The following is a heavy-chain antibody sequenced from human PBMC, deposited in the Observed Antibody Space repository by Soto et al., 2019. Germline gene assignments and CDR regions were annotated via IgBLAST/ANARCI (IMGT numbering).Heavy chain of an antibody. J-gene: IGHJ5*02. CDR3: AGGGFCGGGSGYPPRGGMWFDP. CDR2: MNPNSGNT. CDR1: GYTFTSYD. Sequence: GASVKVSCKASGYTFTSYDINWVRQATGQGLEWMGWMNPNSGNTGYAQKFQGRVTMTRNTSISTAYMELSSLRSEDTAVYYCAGGGFCGGGSGYPPRGGMWFDPWGQGTLVTVPS. D-gene: IGHD2-15*01. V-gene: IGHV1-8*01.